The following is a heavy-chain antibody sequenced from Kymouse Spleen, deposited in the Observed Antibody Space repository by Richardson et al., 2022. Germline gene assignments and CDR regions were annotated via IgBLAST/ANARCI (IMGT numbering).Heavy chain of an antibody. D-gene: IGHD1-7*01. J-gene: IGHJ6*02. CDR2: IWYDGSNK. CDR3: ARAYTGITGTTGYYYGMDV. V-gene: IGHV3-33*01. CDR1: GFTFSSYG. Sequence: QVQLVESGGGVVQPGRSLRLSCAASGFTFSSYGMHWVRQAPGKGLEWVAVIWYDGSNKYYADSVKGRFTISRDNSKNTLYLQMNSLRAEDTAVYYCARAYTGITGTTGYYYGMDVWGQGTTVTVSS.